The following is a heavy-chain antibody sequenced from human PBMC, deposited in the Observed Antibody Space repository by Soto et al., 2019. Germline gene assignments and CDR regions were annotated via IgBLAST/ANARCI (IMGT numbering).Heavy chain of an antibody. V-gene: IGHV4-34*01. CDR1: GGSFSGYY. J-gene: IGHJ4*02. CDR2: INHSGST. D-gene: IGHD2-8*02. CDR3: ARDKITGLFDY. Sequence: QVQLQQWGAGLLKPSETLSLTCAVYGGSFSGYYWTWIRQPPGTGLEWIGEINHSGSTNYNPPLKSRGTISVDTSKNQFSLKLTSVTAADTAVYYCARDKITGLFDYWGQGTLVTVSS.